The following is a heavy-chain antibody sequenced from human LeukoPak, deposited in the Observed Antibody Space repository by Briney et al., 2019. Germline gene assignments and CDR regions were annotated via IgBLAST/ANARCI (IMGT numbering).Heavy chain of an antibody. CDR3: ARAPDPFLAAAGTLGPTG. Sequence: GGSLRLSCAASGFTFSSYAMSWVRQAPGKGLEWVSAISGSGGSTYYADSVKGRFTISRDNSKNTLYLQMNSLRAEDTAVYYCARAPDPFLAAAGTLGPTGWGQGTLVTVSS. J-gene: IGHJ4*02. CDR2: ISGSGGST. V-gene: IGHV3-23*01. D-gene: IGHD6-13*01. CDR1: GFTFSSYA.